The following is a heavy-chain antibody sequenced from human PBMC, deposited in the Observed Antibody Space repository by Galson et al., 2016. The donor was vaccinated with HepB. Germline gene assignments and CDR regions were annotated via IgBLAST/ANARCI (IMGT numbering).Heavy chain of an antibody. Sequence: SLRLSCAASAFSFTSYWMSWVRQAPGKGLEWVVTIKEDGSKKYCVDSVKGRFTISRDNAKNSVFLQMNSLRAEDTALYFCARDSRPGSYYNWVTADYWGQGTLVTVSP. CDR2: IKEDGSKK. D-gene: IGHD3-10*01. J-gene: IGHJ4*02. CDR3: ARDSRPGSYYNWVTADY. CDR1: AFSFTSYW. V-gene: IGHV3-7*05.